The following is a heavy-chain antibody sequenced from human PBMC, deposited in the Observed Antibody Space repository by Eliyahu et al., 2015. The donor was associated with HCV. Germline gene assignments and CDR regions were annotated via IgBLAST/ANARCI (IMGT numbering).Heavy chain of an antibody. J-gene: IGHJ4*02. CDR2: ISAYNGNT. D-gene: IGHD3-9*01. CDR1: GYTFTSYG. V-gene: IGHV1-18*01. CDR3: ARDERPMYYDILTGYYKVEPFDY. Sequence: QVQLVQSGAEVKKPGASVKVSCKASGYTFTSYGISWVRRAPGQGLEWMGWISAYNGNTNXAQKLQGRVTMTTDTSTSTAYMELRSLRSDDTAVYYCARDERPMYYDILTGYYKVEPFDYWGQGTLVTVSS.